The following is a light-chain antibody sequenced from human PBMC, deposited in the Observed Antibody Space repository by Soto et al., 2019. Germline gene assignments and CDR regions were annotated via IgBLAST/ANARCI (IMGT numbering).Light chain of an antibody. V-gene: IGKV1-5*03. Sequence: DIQMTQSPSTLSASVGDRVTITCRASQSFSGGLAWYQQKPGKAPKLLIYRASTLQSGVPSRFSGSGSGTEFTLTISSLQPDDFATYYCQQYDSYSRTFGQGTKVEI. J-gene: IGKJ1*01. CDR3: QQYDSYSRT. CDR1: QSFSGG. CDR2: RAS.